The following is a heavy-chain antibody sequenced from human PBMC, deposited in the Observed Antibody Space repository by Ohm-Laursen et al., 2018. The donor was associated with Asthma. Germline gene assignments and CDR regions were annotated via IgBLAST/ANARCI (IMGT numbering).Heavy chain of an antibody. CDR3: ARDAEGNGSGSYRYYYGMDV. CDR1: GFTFDDYA. J-gene: IGHJ6*02. V-gene: IGHV3-9*01. CDR2: ISWNSGSI. D-gene: IGHD3-10*01. Sequence: SLRLSCSASGFTFDDYAMHWVRQAPGKGPEWVSGISWNSGSIGYADSVKGRFTISRDNAKNSLYLQMNSLRAEDTAVYYCARDAEGNGSGSYRYYYGMDVWGQGTTVTVSS.